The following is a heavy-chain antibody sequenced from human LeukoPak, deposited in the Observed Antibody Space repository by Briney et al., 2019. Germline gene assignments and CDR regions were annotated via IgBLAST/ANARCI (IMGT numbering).Heavy chain of an antibody. J-gene: IGHJ4*02. CDR3: ATVWGMTTEPY. Sequence: GGSLKLSCAASGFTFSGSTMHWVRQASGKGLEWVGRIRSKDNNYATSYAASLKGRFTISRHDSENTAYLHMNSLETEDTAMYYCATVWGMTTEPYWGQGTLVTVSS. CDR2: IRSKDNNYAT. CDR1: GFTFSGST. D-gene: IGHD4-17*01. V-gene: IGHV3-73*01.